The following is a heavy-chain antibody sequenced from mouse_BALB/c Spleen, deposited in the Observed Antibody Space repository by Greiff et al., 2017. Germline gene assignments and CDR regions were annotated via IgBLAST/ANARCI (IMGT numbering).Heavy chain of an antibody. CDR3: ARWGLLHWYFDV. CDR2: ISSGGSYT. D-gene: IGHD2-3*01. CDR1: GFTFSSYA. J-gene: IGHJ1*01. V-gene: IGHV5-9-3*01. Sequence: EVHLVESGGGLVKPGGSLKLSCAASGFTFSSYAMSWVRQTPEKRLEWVATISSGGSYTYYPDSVKGRFTISRDNAKNTLYLQMSSLRSEDTAMYYCARWGLLHWYFDVWGAGTTVTVSS.